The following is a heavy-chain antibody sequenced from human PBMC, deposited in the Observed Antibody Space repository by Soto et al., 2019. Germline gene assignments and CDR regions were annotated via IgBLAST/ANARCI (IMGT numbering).Heavy chain of an antibody. J-gene: IGHJ5*02. CDR1: GGTFSSYA. Sequence: QVQLVQSGAEVKKPGSSVKVSCKASGGTFSSYAISWVRQAPGQGLEWMGGIIPIFGTANYAQKFQGRVTITADESTSTAYMELSSLRSEDTAVYYCASGLQINTGYSYGYSPATRYNWFDPWGQGTLVTVSS. CDR2: IIPIFGTA. V-gene: IGHV1-69*01. CDR3: ASGLQINTGYSYGYSPATRYNWFDP. D-gene: IGHD5-18*01.